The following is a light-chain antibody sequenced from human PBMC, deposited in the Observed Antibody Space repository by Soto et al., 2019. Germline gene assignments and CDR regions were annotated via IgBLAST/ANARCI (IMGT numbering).Light chain of an antibody. V-gene: IGKV3-11*01. J-gene: IGKJ5*01. CDR1: RSVNNY. Sequence: EIVLTQSPATLSLSPGERATLSCRASRSVNNYLAWYQQKPGQAPRLLITDASNRATGIPARFSGSGSGTDFTLTISSLEPEDFAVYYCQHRSEWPVSFGQGTRLEIK. CDR2: DAS. CDR3: QHRSEWPVS.